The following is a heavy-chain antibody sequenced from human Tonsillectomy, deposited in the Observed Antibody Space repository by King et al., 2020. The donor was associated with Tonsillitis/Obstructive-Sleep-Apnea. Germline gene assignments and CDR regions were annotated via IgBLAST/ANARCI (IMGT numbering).Heavy chain of an antibody. CDR3: AGAQRYFYFEY. CDR2: IYPDDSDT. D-gene: IGHD3-9*01. Sequence: QLVQSGAEVKQPGESLKISCKGSGYNFANYWIGWVRQMPGKGLEWMGIIYPDDSDTRYSPSFQGQVTISADMSINTVSLQWSSLTASDTAMYYCAGAQRYFYFEYWGQGTLVTVSS. V-gene: IGHV5-51*01. CDR1: GYNFANYW. J-gene: IGHJ4*02.